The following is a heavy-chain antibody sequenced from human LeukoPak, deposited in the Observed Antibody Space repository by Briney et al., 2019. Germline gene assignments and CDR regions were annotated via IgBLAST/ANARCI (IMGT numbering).Heavy chain of an antibody. Sequence: GGSLRLSCAASGFTFSSYGMHWVRQAPGKGLEWVAVISYDGSNKYYADSVKGRFTISRDNSKNTLYLQMNSLRAEDTAVYYCARDHDDFWSGYYTSLYYFDYWGQGTLVTVSS. CDR3: ARDHDDFWSGYYTSLYYFDY. CDR2: ISYDGSNK. V-gene: IGHV3-30*03. CDR1: GFTFSSYG. D-gene: IGHD3-3*01. J-gene: IGHJ4*02.